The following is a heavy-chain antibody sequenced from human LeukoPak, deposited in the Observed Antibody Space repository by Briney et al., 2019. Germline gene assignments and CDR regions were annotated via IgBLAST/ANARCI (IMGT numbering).Heavy chain of an antibody. CDR2: IYYSGST. V-gene: IGHV4-59*01. Sequence: SETLSLTCTVSGGSISSYYWSWIRQPPGKGLEWIGYIYYSGSTNYNPSLKSRVTISVDTSKNQFSLKLSSVTAADTAVYYCARGRNEQQLVLEDGHNNNWFDPWGQGTLVTVSS. J-gene: IGHJ5*02. CDR1: GGSISSYY. D-gene: IGHD6-13*01. CDR3: ARGRNEQQLVLEDGHNNNWFDP.